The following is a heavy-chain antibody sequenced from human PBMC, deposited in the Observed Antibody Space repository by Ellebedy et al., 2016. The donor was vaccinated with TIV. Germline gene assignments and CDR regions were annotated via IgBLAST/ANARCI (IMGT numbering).Heavy chain of an antibody. D-gene: IGHD6-19*01. J-gene: IGHJ4*02. CDR3: AKGRGGGSDSSAPRYYFDS. V-gene: IGHV3-23*01. Sequence: PGGSLRLSCAASGFTFSTYATSWVRQASGKGLGWVSSISGDGSRTYYADSVKGRFTISRDISKRTLYLQMNSLRAEDTAVYYCAKGRGGGSDSSAPRYYFDSWGLGTLVTVSS. CDR1: GFTFSTYA. CDR2: ISGDGSRT.